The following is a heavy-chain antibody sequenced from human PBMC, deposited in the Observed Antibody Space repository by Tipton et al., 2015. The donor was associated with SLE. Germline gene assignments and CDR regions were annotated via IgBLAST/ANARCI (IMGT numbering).Heavy chain of an antibody. Sequence: SLRLSCAASGFTFTSYWMSWVRQAPGKGLEWVANINEDGSEKYYVDSVEGRFAISRDNAKNSLYLQLNSLRVEDTAVYYCAIVAFGWGQGSMVTVSS. D-gene: IGHD3-10*01. V-gene: IGHV3-7*01. CDR2: INEDGSEK. CDR3: AIVAFG. J-gene: IGHJ4*02. CDR1: GFTFTSYW.